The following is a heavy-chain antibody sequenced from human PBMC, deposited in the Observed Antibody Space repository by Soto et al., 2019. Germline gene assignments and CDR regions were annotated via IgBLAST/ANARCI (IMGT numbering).Heavy chain of an antibody. D-gene: IGHD2-15*01. CDR2: INPNSGGT. CDR3: ARDRRVGYCSGGSCYKRPSLGY. V-gene: IGHV1-2*02. J-gene: IGHJ4*02. CDR1: GYTFTGYY. Sequence: GASVKVSCKASGYTFTGYYMHWVRQAPGQGLEWMGWINPNSGGTNYAQKFQGRVTMTRDTSISTAYMELSRLRSDDTAVYYCARDRRVGYCSGGSCYKRPSLGYWGQGTLVTVSS.